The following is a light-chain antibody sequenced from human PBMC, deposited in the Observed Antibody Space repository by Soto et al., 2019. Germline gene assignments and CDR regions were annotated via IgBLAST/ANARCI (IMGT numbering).Light chain of an antibody. J-gene: IGLJ1*01. Sequence: QPVLTQPPSVSGAPGQRVTISCTGSSSNIGAGYDVHWYQQLPGTAPKLLIYLNSNRPSGVPDRFSGSKSATSASLAITGLQAEDEADYYCQSYDSSLSGYVFGTGTKLTVL. V-gene: IGLV1-40*01. CDR2: LNS. CDR1: SSNIGAGYD. CDR3: QSYDSSLSGYV.